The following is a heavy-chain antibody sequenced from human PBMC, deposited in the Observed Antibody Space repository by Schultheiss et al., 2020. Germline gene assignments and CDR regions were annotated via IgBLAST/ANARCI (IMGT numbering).Heavy chain of an antibody. Sequence: SETLSLTCAVYGGSFSGYYWSWIRQPPGKGLEWIGEINHSGSTNYNPSLKSRVTISVDTSKNQFSLKLSSVTAADTAVYYCARGPGYYCSESYLGYWGQGALVTVSS. CDR1: GGSFSGYY. V-gene: IGHV4-34*01. CDR2: INHSGST. CDR3: ARGPGYYCSESYLGY. J-gene: IGHJ4*02. D-gene: IGHD3-10*01.